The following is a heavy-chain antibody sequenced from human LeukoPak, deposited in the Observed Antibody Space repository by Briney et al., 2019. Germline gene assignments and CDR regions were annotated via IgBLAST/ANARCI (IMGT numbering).Heavy chain of an antibody. V-gene: IGHV3-30*02. CDR1: GFTFSSYG. J-gene: IGHJ4*02. Sequence: PGGSLRLSCAASGFTFSSYGMHWVRQAPGKGLEWVAFIRYDGSNKYYADSVKGRFTISRDNSKNTLYLQMNSPRAEDTAVYYCANAGSSGYPSDYWGQGTLVTVSS. CDR3: ANAGSSGYPSDY. D-gene: IGHD3-22*01. CDR2: IRYDGSNK.